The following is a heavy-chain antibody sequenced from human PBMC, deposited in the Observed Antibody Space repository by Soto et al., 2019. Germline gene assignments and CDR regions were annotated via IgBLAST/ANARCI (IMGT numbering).Heavy chain of an antibody. Sequence: QVQLVQSGAEVKKPGSSVKVSCKTSGDTFNSNAISWVRQAPGQGLEWMGRIVPILGVADYAQKFQGRVTLTAHKSTSAVHMELRSLRSEDTALYYCARVPDSPPALVNWGQGTLVTVSS. CDR2: IVPILGVA. CDR3: ARVPDSPPALVN. J-gene: IGHJ4*02. CDR1: GDTFNSNA. D-gene: IGHD5-18*01. V-gene: IGHV1-69*04.